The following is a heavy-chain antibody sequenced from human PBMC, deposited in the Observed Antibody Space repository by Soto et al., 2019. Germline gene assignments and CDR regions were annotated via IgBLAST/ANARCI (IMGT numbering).Heavy chain of an antibody. D-gene: IGHD3-10*01. V-gene: IGHV3-23*01. CDR1: GFTFSSYA. J-gene: IGHJ3*02. Sequence: GGSLRLSCAASGFTFSSYAMSWVRQAPGKGLEWVSALSGSGGNTYYADSVKGRFTISRDNSKNTLYLQSNSLRAEDTALYYCARDYGSGSYYAFDIWGQGTLVTVSS. CDR3: ARDYGSGSYYAFDI. CDR2: LSGSGGNT.